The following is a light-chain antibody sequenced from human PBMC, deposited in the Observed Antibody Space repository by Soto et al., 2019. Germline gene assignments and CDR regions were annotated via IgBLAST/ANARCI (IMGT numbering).Light chain of an antibody. Sequence: EIVMTQSPATLSVSPGERATLSCRASQSVTNNYFAWYKQKPGQAPRLLIYDASNRATGIPARFSGSGSGTDFTLTISSLEPEDFAVYYCQQRSNWLITFGQGTRLEIK. V-gene: IGKV3-11*01. J-gene: IGKJ5*01. CDR2: DAS. CDR1: QSVTNNY. CDR3: QQRSNWLIT.